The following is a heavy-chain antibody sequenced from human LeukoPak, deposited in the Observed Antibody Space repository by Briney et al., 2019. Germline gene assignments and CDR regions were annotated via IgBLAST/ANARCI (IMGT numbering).Heavy chain of an antibody. V-gene: IGHV1-69*05. CDR3: ARDNSVRDEAWWFNP. CDR2: IIPIFGSA. CDR1: GGTFSSYT. J-gene: IGHJ5*02. D-gene: IGHD5-24*01. Sequence: ASVKVSCKASGGTFSSYTITWVRQAPGQGLEWMGGIIPIFGSANYAQKFQGRVTLTRDMSTSTDYLELSSLRSEDTAVYYCARDNSVRDEAWWFNPWGQGTLVTVSS.